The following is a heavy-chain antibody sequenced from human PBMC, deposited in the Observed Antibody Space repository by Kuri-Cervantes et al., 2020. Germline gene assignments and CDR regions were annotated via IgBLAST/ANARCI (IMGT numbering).Heavy chain of an antibody. CDR1: GYTFTNYD. D-gene: IGHD1-20*01. V-gene: IGHV1-2*02. Sequence: ASVKVSCKASGYTFTNYDINWVRQATGQGLEWMGWINPNSGGTNYAQKFQGRVTMTRDTSISTAYMELSRLRSDDTAVYYCARDNLDLEGRPFDPWGQGTLVTVSS. CDR3: ARDNLDLEGRPFDP. J-gene: IGHJ5*02. CDR2: INPNSGGT.